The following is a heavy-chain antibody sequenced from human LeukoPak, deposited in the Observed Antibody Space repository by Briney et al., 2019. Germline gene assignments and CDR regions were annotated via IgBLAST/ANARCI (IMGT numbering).Heavy chain of an antibody. Sequence: PGGSLRLSCAASGFTFSNFWLHWVRQAPGKGLEWVSRITSDGSNINYADSVQGRFTISRDNAKNTLYLQMNSLRAEDTAVYYCARWGGYSGYDSDYWGQGTLVTVSS. CDR3: ARWGGYSGYDSDY. V-gene: IGHV3-74*01. CDR2: ITSDGSNI. J-gene: IGHJ4*02. CDR1: GFTFSNFW. D-gene: IGHD5-12*01.